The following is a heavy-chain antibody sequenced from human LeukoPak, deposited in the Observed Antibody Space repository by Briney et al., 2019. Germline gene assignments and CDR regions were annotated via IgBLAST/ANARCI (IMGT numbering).Heavy chain of an antibody. J-gene: IGHJ6*02. CDR1: GYTFTSYY. Sequence: ASVTVSCTASGYTFTSYYMHWVRQAPGQGLEWMGIINPSGGSTSYAQKFQGRVTMTRDTSTSTVYMELSSLRSEDTAVYYCARFGYNVNYGMDVWGQGTTVTVSS. CDR3: ARFGYNVNYGMDV. V-gene: IGHV1-46*01. CDR2: INPSGGST. D-gene: IGHD1-1*01.